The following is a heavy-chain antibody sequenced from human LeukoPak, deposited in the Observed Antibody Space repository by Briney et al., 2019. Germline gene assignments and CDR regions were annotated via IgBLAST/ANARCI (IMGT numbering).Heavy chain of an antibody. CDR1: GGSVSSGSYY. J-gene: IGHJ5*02. CDR3: ARDHGGNWFDP. CDR2: NYYHGRT. V-gene: IGHV4-61*01. D-gene: IGHD3-10*01. Sequence: PSETLSLTCTVSGGSVSSGSYYWSWIRQPPGKGLEWIGYNYYHGRTNHNPSLKSRVTISIDTSKNQFSLRLTSVTAADTAVYYCARDHGGNWFDPWGQGTLVTVSS.